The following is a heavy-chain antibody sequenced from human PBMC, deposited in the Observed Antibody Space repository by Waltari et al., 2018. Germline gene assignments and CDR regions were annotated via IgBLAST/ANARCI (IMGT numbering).Heavy chain of an antibody. Sequence: QVQLQQLGAGLLQPSETLSPTCSVSGGSFSGSYWGWIRQPPGKGLEWIGEINHSGNKNYNPSLRSRVTMLVDTSKSQFSLKLNSVTAADTAVYYCVRLEDCSGPGGNCYSGDSFALDVWGQGTTVTVSS. CDR1: GGSFSGSY. CDR2: INHSGNK. J-gene: IGHJ6*02. V-gene: IGHV4-34*02. CDR3: VRLEDCSGPGGNCYSGDSFALDV. D-gene: IGHD2-21*02.